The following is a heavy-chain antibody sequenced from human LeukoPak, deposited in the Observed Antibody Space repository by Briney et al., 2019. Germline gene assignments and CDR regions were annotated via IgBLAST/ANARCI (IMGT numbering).Heavy chain of an antibody. V-gene: IGHV3-7*01. D-gene: IGHD1-1*01. Sequence: PGGSLRLSCAASGFTFSSYWMSWVRQAPGKGLEWVANIKQDGSEKYYVDSVKGRFTISRDNAKNSLYLQVNSLRAEDTAVYYCARAGTNWNDVGEFDYWGQGTLVTVSS. J-gene: IGHJ4*02. CDR2: IKQDGSEK. CDR1: GFTFSSYW. CDR3: ARAGTNWNDVGEFDY.